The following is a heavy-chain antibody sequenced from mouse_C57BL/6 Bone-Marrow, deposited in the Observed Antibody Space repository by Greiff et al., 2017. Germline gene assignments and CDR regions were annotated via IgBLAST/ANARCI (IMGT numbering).Heavy chain of an antibody. Sequence: QVQLQQPGAELVKPGASVKMSCKASGYTFTSYWITWVKQRPGQGLEWIGDIYPGSGSTNYNEKFKSKATLTVDTSSSTAYMQLSSLTSEDSAVYYWARRAPASSGWFAYWGQGTLVTVSA. J-gene: IGHJ3*01. CDR3: ARRAPASSGWFAY. V-gene: IGHV1-55*01. CDR1: GYTFTSYW. D-gene: IGHD3-2*02. CDR2: IYPGSGST.